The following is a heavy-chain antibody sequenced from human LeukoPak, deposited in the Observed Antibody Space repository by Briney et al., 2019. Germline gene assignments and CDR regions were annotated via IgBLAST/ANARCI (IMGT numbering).Heavy chain of an antibody. CDR2: MYHSGST. D-gene: IGHD2-21*02. J-gene: IGHJ4*02. CDR1: GVSISTSNW. CDR3: ARGTVVVTAYVWDY. Sequence: PSETLSLTCAVSGVSISTSNWWSWVRQPPGKGLEWIGEMYHSGSTNYNPSLKSRVTISVDTSKNQFSLKLSSVTAADTAVYYCARGTVVVTAYVWDYWGQGTLVTVSS. V-gene: IGHV4-4*02.